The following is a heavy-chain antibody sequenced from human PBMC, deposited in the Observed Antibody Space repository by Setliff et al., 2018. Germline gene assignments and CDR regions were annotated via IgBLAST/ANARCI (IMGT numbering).Heavy chain of an antibody. CDR3: ARSAANGGHDPFDI. Sequence: GSLRLSCAASGFTFEDYAMSWVRQVPGKGLEWVSGINWNGGSTGYADSVKGRFTISRDNARDSLYLQMNSLRADDTAVYYCARSAANGGHDPFDIWGQGKMVTVSS. CDR2: INWNGGST. CDR1: GFTFEDYA. J-gene: IGHJ3*02. V-gene: IGHV3-20*04. D-gene: IGHD6-25*01.